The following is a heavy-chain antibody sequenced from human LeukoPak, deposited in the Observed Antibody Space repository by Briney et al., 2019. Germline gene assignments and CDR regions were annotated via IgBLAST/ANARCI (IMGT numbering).Heavy chain of an antibody. CDR3: TLRRCPVIRYFDWLLCRDY. J-gene: IGHJ4*02. V-gene: IGHV4-4*02. D-gene: IGHD3-9*01. CDR2: IYHSGST. CDR1: GGSIGSSNW. Sequence: SETLSLTCAVSGGSIGSSNWWSWVRQPPGKGLEWIGEIYHSGSTNYNPSLKSRVTISVDKSKNQFSLKLSSVTAADTAVYYCTLRRCPVIRYFDWLLCRDYWGQGTLVTVSS.